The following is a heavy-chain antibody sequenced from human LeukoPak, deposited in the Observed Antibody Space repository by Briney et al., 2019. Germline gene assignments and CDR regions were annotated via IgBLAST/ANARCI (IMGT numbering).Heavy chain of an antibody. V-gene: IGHV3-30-3*01. CDR3: ARDLNWYQLLYWFDP. CDR1: GFTFSTYA. D-gene: IGHD2-2*02. Sequence: GGSLRLSCAASGFTFSTYAMHWVRQAPGKGLEWVAGISYGGSNKYYADSVKGRFTISRDNSRNTLYLHMSSLRTEDTAVYFCARDLNWYQLLYWFDPWGQGTLVTV. J-gene: IGHJ5*02. CDR2: ISYGGSNK.